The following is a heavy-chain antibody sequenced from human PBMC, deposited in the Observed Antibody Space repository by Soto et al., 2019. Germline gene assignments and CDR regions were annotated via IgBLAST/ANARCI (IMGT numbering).Heavy chain of an antibody. CDR2: ISSSSSYI. J-gene: IGHJ6*02. CDR1: GFTFSSYS. CDR3: ARDGPISSWYPERYYYYYGMDV. V-gene: IGHV3-21*01. Sequence: GGSLRLSCAASGFTFSSYSMNWVRQAPGKELEWVSSISSSSSYIYYADSVKGRFTISRDNAKNSLYLQMNSLRAEDTAVYYCARDGPISSWYPERYYYYYGMDVWGQGTTVTVSS. D-gene: IGHD6-13*01.